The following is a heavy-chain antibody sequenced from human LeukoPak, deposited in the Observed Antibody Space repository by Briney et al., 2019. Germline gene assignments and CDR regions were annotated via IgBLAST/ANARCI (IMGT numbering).Heavy chain of an antibody. V-gene: IGHV5-51*01. J-gene: IGHJ6*02. CDR3: AGGPIAAAGNYGMDV. CDR2: IYPGDSDT. CDR1: GYSFTSYW. Sequence: GESLKISCKGSGYSFTSYWIGWVRQMPGKGLEWMGIIYPGDSDTRYSPSFQGQVTISADKSISTAYLQWSSLKASDTAMYYCAGGPIAAAGNYGMDVWGQGTTVTVSS. D-gene: IGHD6-13*01.